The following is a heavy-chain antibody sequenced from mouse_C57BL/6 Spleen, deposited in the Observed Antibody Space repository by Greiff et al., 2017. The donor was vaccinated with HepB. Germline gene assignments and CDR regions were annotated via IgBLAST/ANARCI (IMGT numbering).Heavy chain of an antibody. J-gene: IGHJ2*01. V-gene: IGHV1-52*01. CDR3: AREGRNSEFDY. Sequence: QVQLKQPGAELVRPGSSVKLSCKASGYTFTSYWMHWVKQRPIQGLEWIGNIDPSDSETHYNQKFKDKATLTVDKSSSTAYMQLSSLTSEDSAVYYCAREGRNSEFDYWGQGTTLTVSS. CDR2: IDPSDSET. CDR1: GYTFTSYW. D-gene: IGHD2-1*01.